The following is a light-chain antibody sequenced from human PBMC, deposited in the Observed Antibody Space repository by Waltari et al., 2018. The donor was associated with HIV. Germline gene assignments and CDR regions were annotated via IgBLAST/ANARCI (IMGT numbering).Light chain of an antibody. CDR3: ASYTRHSTLL. CDR2: DVS. CDR1: SSDVGGFNY. Sequence: QSALTQPASVSGSPGQSITISCTGTSSDVGGFNYVSWYQQYPGKAPKVIISDVSNRPPGVSSRFSGSKSGNTASLTISGLQAEDEADYYCASYTRHSTLLFGGGTKLTVL. V-gene: IGLV2-14*03. J-gene: IGLJ3*02.